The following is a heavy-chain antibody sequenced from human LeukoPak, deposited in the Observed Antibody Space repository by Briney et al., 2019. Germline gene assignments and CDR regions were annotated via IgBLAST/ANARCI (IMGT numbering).Heavy chain of an antibody. CDR3: ARAPVGICTNGVCDFDY. CDR1: GFTVSSNY. D-gene: IGHD2-8*01. Sequence: PGGSLRLSCAASGFTVSSNYMSWVRQAPGKGLEWVSVIYSGGSTYYADSVKGRFTISRDNSKNTLYLQMNSLRAEDTAVYYCARAPVGICTNGVCDFDYWGQGTLVTVSS. V-gene: IGHV3-66*01. J-gene: IGHJ4*02. CDR2: IYSGGST.